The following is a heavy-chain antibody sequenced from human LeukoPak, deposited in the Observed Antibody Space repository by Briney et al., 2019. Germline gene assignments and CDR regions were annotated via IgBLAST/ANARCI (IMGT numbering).Heavy chain of an antibody. J-gene: IGHJ4*02. CDR1: GFTVSSNY. CDR2: IYSGGST. D-gene: IGHD6-25*01. V-gene: IGHV3-66*01. Sequence: GGSLRLSCAASGFTVSSNYMSWVRQAPGKGLEWVSVIYSGGSTYYADSVKGRFTISRDNAKNSLYLQMNSLRAEDTAVYYCARDQAAAGFDYWGQGTLVTVSS. CDR3: ARDQAAAGFDY.